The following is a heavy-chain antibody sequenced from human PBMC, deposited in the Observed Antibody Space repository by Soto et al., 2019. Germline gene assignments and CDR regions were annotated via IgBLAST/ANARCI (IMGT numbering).Heavy chain of an antibody. V-gene: IGHV3-23*01. Sequence: EVQLLESGGGLVQPGGYRRVSCAASGFTFSSKSMSWVRQPPGKGLEWVSGISGSGGSTYYADSVKGRFTISRDNSKNTLFLQMNSLRVEDTAVYYCARDESSSMYYFAYWGQGTLVTVSS. CDR3: ARDESSSMYYFAY. CDR2: ISGSGGST. D-gene: IGHD6-13*01. J-gene: IGHJ4*02. CDR1: GFTFSSKS.